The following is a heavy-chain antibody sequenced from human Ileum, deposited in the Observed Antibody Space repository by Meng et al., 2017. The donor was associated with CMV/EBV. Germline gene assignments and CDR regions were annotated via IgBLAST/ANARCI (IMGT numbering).Heavy chain of an antibody. V-gene: IGHV4-30-4*01. Sequence: QRSGPVLVSTTQTLSLTCTVLGGSIRMGVYYWSWIRQPPGKGLEWIGYIYYSGSTYYNPSLKSRVTISADTSKNQFSLKLNSVTAADTAVYYCASGSPQLGYVWGQGTLVTVSS. CDR1: GGSIRMGVYY. CDR3: ASGSPQLGYV. D-gene: IGHD1-1*01. J-gene: IGHJ4*02. CDR2: IYYSGST.